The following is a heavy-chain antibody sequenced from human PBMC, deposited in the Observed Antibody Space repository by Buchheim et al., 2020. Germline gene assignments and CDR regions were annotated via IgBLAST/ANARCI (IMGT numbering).Heavy chain of an antibody. D-gene: IGHD2-21*02. J-gene: IGHJ2*01. Sequence: EVQLVESGGGLVQPGGSLRLSCAASGFTFSSYEMNWVRQATGKGLEWVSYISSSGSTIYYADSVKGRFNISRDNAKNLLYMQMNSLRAEDTAVYYCARNAYCGGDCYPWYFDLWGRGTL. V-gene: IGHV3-48*03. CDR1: GFTFSSYE. CDR3: ARNAYCGGDCYPWYFDL. CDR2: ISSSGSTI.